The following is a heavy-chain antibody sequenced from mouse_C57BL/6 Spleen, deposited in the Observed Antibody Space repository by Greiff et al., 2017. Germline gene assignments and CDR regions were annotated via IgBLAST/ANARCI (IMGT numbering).Heavy chain of an antibody. V-gene: IGHV1-82*01. D-gene: IGHD1-1*01. Sequence: QVQLQQSGPELVKPGASVKISCKASGYAFSSSWMNWVKQRPGKGLEWIGRIYPGDGDTNYNGKFKGKATLTADKSSSTAYMQLSSLTSEDSAVYFCARPIYYGSSYYAMDYWGQGTSVTVSS. CDR1: GYAFSSSW. J-gene: IGHJ4*01. CDR3: ARPIYYGSSYYAMDY. CDR2: IYPGDGDT.